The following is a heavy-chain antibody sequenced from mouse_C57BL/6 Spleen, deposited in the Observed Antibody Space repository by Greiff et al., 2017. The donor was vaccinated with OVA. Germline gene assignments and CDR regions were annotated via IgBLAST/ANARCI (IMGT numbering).Heavy chain of an antibody. V-gene: IGHV1-74*01. Sequence: QVQLQQPGAELVKPGASVKVSCKASGYPFTSSWMHGVKQRPGQGLEGIGRIHPSDSDPNYNQKFKGKATLTVDKSSSTAYMQLSSLTSEDSAVYYCAIYYGSSYGYFDYGGQGTTLTVSS. J-gene: IGHJ2*01. CDR1: GYPFTSSW. CDR3: AIYYGSSYGYFDY. D-gene: IGHD1-1*01. CDR2: IHPSDSDP.